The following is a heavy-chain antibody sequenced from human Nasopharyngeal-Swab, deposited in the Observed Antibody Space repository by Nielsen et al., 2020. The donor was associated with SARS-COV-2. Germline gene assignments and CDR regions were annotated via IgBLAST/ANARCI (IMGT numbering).Heavy chain of an antibody. CDR3: ARARGINLGLGVVGDMDV. D-gene: IGHD3-3*01. Sequence: GGSLRLSCAASGFTFSSNDMHWVRLPRGKGLEWVSSIGTEGDTHYPDSVKGRFTISRENAKSSLYLQMNIVRAEDTGVYYCARARGINLGLGVVGDMDVWGKGTTVTVSS. CDR2: IGTEGDT. V-gene: IGHV3-13*01. J-gene: IGHJ6*03. CDR1: GFTFSSND.